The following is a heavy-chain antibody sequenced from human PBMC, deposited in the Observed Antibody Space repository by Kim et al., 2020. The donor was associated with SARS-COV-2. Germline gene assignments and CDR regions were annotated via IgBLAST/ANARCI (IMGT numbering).Heavy chain of an antibody. CDR1: GYTFTGYY. V-gene: IGHV1-2*06. D-gene: IGHD4-17*01. CDR2: INPNSGGT. J-gene: IGHJ4*02. CDR3: ARDTSYGGAYRGGDY. Sequence: ASVKVSCKASGYTFTGYYMHWVRQAPGQGLEWMGRINPNSGGTNYAQKFQGRVTMTRDTSISTPYMELSRLRSDDTAVYYCARDTSYGGAYRGGDYWGQGTLVTVSS.